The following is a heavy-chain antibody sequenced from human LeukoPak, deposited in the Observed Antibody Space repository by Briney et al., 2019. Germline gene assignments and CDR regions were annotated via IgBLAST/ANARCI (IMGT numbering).Heavy chain of an antibody. V-gene: IGHV4-30-2*01. J-gene: IGHJ3*02. Sequence: SQTLSLTCAVSGGSISSGGYSWSWIRQPPGKGLEWIGYIYHSGSTYYNPSLKSRVTILVDRSKNQFSLKLSSVTAADTAVYYCARVADTLGGAFDIWGQGTMVTVSS. D-gene: IGHD3-16*01. CDR2: IYHSGST. CDR1: GGSISSGGYS. CDR3: ARVADTLGGAFDI.